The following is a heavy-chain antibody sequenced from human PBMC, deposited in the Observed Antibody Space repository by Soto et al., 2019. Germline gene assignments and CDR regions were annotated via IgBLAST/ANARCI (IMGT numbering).Heavy chain of an antibody. J-gene: IGHJ4*02. CDR1: GGSISSYY. CDR3: ARDPGRSGIAARLYYFDY. Sequence: PSETLSLTCTVSGGSISSYYWSWIRQPPGKGLEWIGYIYYSGSTNYNPSLKSRVTISVDTSKNQFSLKLSSVTAADTAVYYCARDPGRSGIAARLYYFDYWGQGTLVTVSS. D-gene: IGHD6-6*01. CDR2: IYYSGST. V-gene: IGHV4-59*01.